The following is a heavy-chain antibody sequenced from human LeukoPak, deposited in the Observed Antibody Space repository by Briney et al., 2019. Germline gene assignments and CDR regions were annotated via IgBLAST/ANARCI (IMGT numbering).Heavy chain of an antibody. J-gene: IGHJ6*03. CDR2: ISDNGGNT. D-gene: IGHD6-13*01. CDR1: GFTFSIYG. V-gene: IGHV3-21*01. Sequence: PGGSLRLSCAASGFTFSIYGMGWVRQAPGKGLEWVSSISDNGGNTYYADSAKGRFTISRDNAKNSLYLQMNSLRAEDTAVYYCARGGIAKYYDYMDVWGKGTTVTVSS. CDR3: ARGGIAKYYDYMDV.